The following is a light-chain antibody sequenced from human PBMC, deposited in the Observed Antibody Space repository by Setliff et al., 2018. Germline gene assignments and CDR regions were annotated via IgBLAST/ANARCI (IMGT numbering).Light chain of an antibody. CDR1: SSDVGSYDL. V-gene: IGLV2-8*01. CDR2: DVT. J-gene: IGLJ1*01. Sequence: QSALTQPASVSGSPGQSITISCPGTSSDVGSYDLVSWYQQHPGKAPQLIIYDVTKRPSGVPDRFSGSKSGNTASLTVSGLQAEDEADYYCSSYADSNIFLFGTGTKVTVL. CDR3: SSYADSNIFL.